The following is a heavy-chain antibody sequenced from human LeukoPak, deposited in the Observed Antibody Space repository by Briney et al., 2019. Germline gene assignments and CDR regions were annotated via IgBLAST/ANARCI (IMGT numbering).Heavy chain of an antibody. V-gene: IGHV3-23*01. CDR1: GFTFSSYA. Sequence: GGSLRLSCAASGFTFSSYAMTWVRQAPGKGLEWVSAISASGGSTYYADSVKGRFTISRDNSKNTLYLQMNSLRAEDMAVYYCAKDYGPPVVTAIPSLWGQGTLVTVSS. J-gene: IGHJ4*02. CDR2: ISASGGST. CDR3: AKDYGPPVVTAIPSL. D-gene: IGHD2-21*02.